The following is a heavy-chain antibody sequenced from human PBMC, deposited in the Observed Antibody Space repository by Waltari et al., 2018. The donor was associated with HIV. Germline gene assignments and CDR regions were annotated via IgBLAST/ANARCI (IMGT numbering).Heavy chain of an antibody. D-gene: IGHD3-3*01. V-gene: IGHV4-59*02. CDR3: ARNWDEFWSGSTHPGLDP. CDR2: IHYSGTV. CDR1: SGSVISYF. J-gene: IGHJ5*02. Sequence: QVQLRESGPGLVKPSETLSLTCSVSSGSVISYFWSWIRQSPGKGLEWIGQIHYSGTVTYNPSLKSRGMISVESSRNQFFLDLNSVTAADTAVYYCARNWDEFWSGSTHPGLDPWGPGILVTVSS.